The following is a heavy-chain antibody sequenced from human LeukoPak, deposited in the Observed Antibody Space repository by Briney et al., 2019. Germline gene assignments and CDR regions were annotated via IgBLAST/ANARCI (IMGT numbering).Heavy chain of an antibody. Sequence: ASVKVSCKASGYTFTGYDMHWGRQAPGQGLEWMGWINPNSGGTNYAQKFQGRVTMTRDTSISTAYMELSRLGSDDTAVYYCARDYYYDSSGFDYWGQGTLVTVSS. CDR2: INPNSGGT. J-gene: IGHJ4*02. D-gene: IGHD3-22*01. CDR3: ARDYYYDSSGFDY. CDR1: GYTFTGYD. V-gene: IGHV1-2*02.